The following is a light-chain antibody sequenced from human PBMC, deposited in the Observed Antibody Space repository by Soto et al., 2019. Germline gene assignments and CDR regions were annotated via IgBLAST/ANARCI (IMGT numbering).Light chain of an antibody. J-gene: IGKJ5*01. V-gene: IGKV3-11*01. CDR1: QSVSSY. CDR3: QQRSNWPT. Sequence: EIVLTQSPATLYLSPGERATLACRASQSVSSYLAWYQQKPGQAPRLLTYDACNRATGIPARFSGSGSGTDFTLTISSLEPEDFAVYYCQQRSNWPTVGQGTRLEIK. CDR2: DAC.